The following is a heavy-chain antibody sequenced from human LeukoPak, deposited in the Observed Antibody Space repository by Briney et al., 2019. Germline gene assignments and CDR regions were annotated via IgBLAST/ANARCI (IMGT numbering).Heavy chain of an antibody. CDR1: GDSINDHY. J-gene: IGHJ6*03. V-gene: IGHV4-4*09. Sequence: SETLSLTCTVSGDSINDHYWSWIRQPPGEGLEWIGYIYSSVSTNYHPSIKSRVTISIDTSKSQFPLKLASVTAADTGVYYCARQTCRGATCYRVDQYYYMDVWGKGPTVTVSS. CDR3: ARQTCRGATCYRVDQYYYMDV. D-gene: IGHD2-15*01. CDR2: IYSSVST.